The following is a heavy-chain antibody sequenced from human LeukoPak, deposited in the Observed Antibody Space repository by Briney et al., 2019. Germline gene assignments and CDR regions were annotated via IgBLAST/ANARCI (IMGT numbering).Heavy chain of an antibody. D-gene: IGHD3-22*01. CDR1: GGSFSGYY. Sequence: SETLSLTCAVDGGSFSGYYWSWIRQPPGKGLEWIGEINHSGSTNYNPPLKSRVTISVDTSKNQFSLKLSSVTAADTAVYYCARQVRGTYYYDSSGSRPPYFDYWGQGTLVTVSS. CDR2: INHSGST. V-gene: IGHV4-34*01. J-gene: IGHJ4*02. CDR3: ARQVRGTYYYDSSGSRPPYFDY.